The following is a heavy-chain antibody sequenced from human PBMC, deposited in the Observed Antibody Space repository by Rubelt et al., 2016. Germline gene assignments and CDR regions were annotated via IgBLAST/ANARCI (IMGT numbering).Heavy chain of an antibody. J-gene: IGHJ4*02. V-gene: IGHV3-23*01. CDR3: AKGIDGSYGWAFDA. CDR2: FGGSGDNT. Sequence: EVQLLDSGGGLVQPGGSLNLSCSASGFTFSSYAMSWVRQAPGQGLEWVSGFGGSGDNTYHADSVKGRFTISRDNSKNTLYLHMNNLRAEDTAVYYCAKGIDGSYGWAFDAWGQGILVTVSS. D-gene: IGHD1-26*01. CDR1: GFTFSSYA.